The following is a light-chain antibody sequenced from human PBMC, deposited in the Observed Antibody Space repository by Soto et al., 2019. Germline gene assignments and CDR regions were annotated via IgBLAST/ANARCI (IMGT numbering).Light chain of an antibody. J-gene: IGLJ3*02. CDR1: SSNIGAGYD. Sequence: QTVVTQPPSVSGAPGQRVTLSCSGGSSNIGAGYDVHWYQQLPGTAPKLLIYGSLKRPSGVPDRFSGSKSGPSASLAITGLQAEDEAYYYCQSYDSSLVGWVFGGGTQLTVL. CDR3: QSYDSSLVGWV. CDR2: GSL. V-gene: IGLV1-40*01.